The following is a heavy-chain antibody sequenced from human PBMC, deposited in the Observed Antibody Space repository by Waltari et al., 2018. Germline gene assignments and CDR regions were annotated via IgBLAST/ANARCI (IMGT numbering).Heavy chain of an antibody. CDR1: GASLSSGSYC. D-gene: IGHD5-12*01. Sequence: QVQLQESGPGLVKPSQTLSLTCTVAGASLSSGSYCWPWIRQPAGKTLEWVGLFCTSGSSNSNPSLTSRVTVSVDTSKNQFSLRLTSVTAADTAVYYCARDSGYNFLYYFDLWGQGVRVTVSS. CDR3: ARDSGYNFLYYFDL. CDR2: FCTSGSS. J-gene: IGHJ4*02. V-gene: IGHV4-61*02.